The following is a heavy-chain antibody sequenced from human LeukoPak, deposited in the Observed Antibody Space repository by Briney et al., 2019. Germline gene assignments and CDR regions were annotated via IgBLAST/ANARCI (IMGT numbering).Heavy chain of an antibody. J-gene: IGHJ4*02. CDR2: TRWDSGRI. D-gene: IGHD2-15*01. CDR1: GFTLDDYS. V-gene: IGHV3-9*01. Sequence: PGRSLRPSSAVSGFTLDDYSIHWDRQPHGEWLGWDSGTRWDSGRIGYGDFVKGRFTLSRDNAKNSLYLQMNSLRAEDTALYYCAKEIGGYCSGGSCYSGGSFDYWGQGTLVTVSS. CDR3: AKEIGGYCSGGSCYSGGSFDY.